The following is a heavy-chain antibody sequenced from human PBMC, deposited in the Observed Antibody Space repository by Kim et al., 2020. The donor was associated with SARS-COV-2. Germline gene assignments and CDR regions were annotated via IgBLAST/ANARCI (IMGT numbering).Heavy chain of an antibody. D-gene: IGHD1-20*01. J-gene: IGHJ4*02. CDR1: GFTFSSYA. V-gene: IGHV3-30*04. CDR3: ARDQWITGTTWVEFGGYFDY. CDR2: ISYDGSNK. Sequence: GGSLRLSCAASGFTFSSYAMHWVRQAPGKGLQWVAVISYDGSNKYYADSVKGRFTISRDNSKNTLYLQMNSLRAEDTAVYYCARDQWITGTTWVEFGGYFDYWGQGTLVTVSS.